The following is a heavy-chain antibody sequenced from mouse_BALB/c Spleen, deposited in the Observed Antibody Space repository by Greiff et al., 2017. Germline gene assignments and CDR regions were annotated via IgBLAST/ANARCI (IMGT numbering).Heavy chain of an antibody. D-gene: IGHD3-3*01. CDR2: IRNKANGYTT. V-gene: IGHV7-3*02. Sequence: EVQGVESGGGLVQPGGSLRLSCATSGFTFTDYYMSWVRQPPGKALEWLGFIRNKANGYTTEYSASVKGRFTISRDNSQSILYLQMNTLRAEDSATYYCARDGAVRYSYAMDYWGQGTSVTVSS. CDR1: GFTFTDYY. CDR3: ARDGAVRYSYAMDY. J-gene: IGHJ4*01.